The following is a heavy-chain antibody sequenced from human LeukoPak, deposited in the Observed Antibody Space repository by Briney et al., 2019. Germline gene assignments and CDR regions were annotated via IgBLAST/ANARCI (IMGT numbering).Heavy chain of an antibody. V-gene: IGHV3-23*01. D-gene: IGHD2-21*02. CDR1: GVSFSSYT. J-gene: IGHJ1*01. Sequence: GGSLRLSCAASGVSFSSYTMMWVRQAPGKGLEWVSAISGSGGATNYADSVMGRFTISRDNAKNTLYLQMDSLRVEDTAVYYCARGSHCGGDCYSLFESWGQGTLATVSS. CDR3: ARGSHCGGDCYSLFES. CDR2: ISGSGGAT.